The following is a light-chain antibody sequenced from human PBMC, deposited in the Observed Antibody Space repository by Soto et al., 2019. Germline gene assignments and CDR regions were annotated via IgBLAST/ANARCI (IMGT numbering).Light chain of an antibody. CDR1: SSDVGGYNY. CDR3: CSYAGNSLWV. Sequence: QSALTQPRSVSGSPGQSVTISCTGTSSDVGGYNYVSWYQQHPGKAPKLMIYDVSKWPSGVPDRFSGSKSGNTASLTISGLQAEDEAEYYCCSYAGNSLWVFGGGTQLTVL. CDR2: DVS. V-gene: IGLV2-11*01. J-gene: IGLJ3*02.